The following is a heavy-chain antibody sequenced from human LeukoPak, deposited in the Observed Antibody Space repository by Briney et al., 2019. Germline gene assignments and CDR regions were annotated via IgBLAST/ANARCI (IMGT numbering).Heavy chain of an antibody. CDR1: GGSISSSNW. CDR3: ASASILTGYFHFDY. CDR2: IYHSGST. V-gene: IGHV4-4*02. J-gene: IGHJ4*02. D-gene: IGHD3-9*01. Sequence: PSETLSLTCAVSGGSISSSNWWSWVRQPPGKGLEWIGEIYHSGSTNYNPSLKSRVTISVDKSKNQFSLKLSSVTAADTAVYYCASASILTGYFHFDYWGQGTLVTVSS.